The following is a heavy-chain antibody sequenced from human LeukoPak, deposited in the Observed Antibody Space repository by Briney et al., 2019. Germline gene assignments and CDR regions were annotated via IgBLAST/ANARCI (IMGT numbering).Heavy chain of an antibody. CDR1: GFTFSSYS. J-gene: IGHJ4*02. Sequence: PGGSLRLSCAASGFTFSSYSMSWVRQAPGKGLEWVSAISGSDGSTYYADSVKGRFTISRDNSRNTLYLQMNSLRAEDTVVYYCTNSQDRREGYNQYYWGQGTLVTVSS. CDR3: TNSQDRREGYNQYY. D-gene: IGHD5-24*01. V-gene: IGHV3-23*01. CDR2: ISGSDGST.